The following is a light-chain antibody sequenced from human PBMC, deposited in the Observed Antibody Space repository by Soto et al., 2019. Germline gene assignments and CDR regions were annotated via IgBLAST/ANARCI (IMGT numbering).Light chain of an antibody. Sequence: ALTQPASVSGSPGQSITISCTGTSSDIGGYNYVSWYQQHPGKAPKLIIYAVSNRPSGVSNRFSGSKSGNTASLTISGLQADDEADYYCSSYASSTFYVFGTGTKVTVL. CDR3: SSYASSTFYV. V-gene: IGLV2-14*03. J-gene: IGLJ1*01. CDR1: SSDIGGYNY. CDR2: AVS.